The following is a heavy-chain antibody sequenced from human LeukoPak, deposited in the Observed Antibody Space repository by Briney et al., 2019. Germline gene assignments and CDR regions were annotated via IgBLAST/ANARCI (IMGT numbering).Heavy chain of an antibody. CDR2: ISTGSNYI. D-gene: IGHD5-18*01. J-gene: IGHJ4*02. Sequence: AGGSLRLSCAASGFTLGYYSMNWVRQAPGKGLEWVSSISTGSNYIYYADSVKGRFTISRDNAKNSLHLEMNSLRAEDTAVHYCARVPKNAAMITWYLDYWGQGTLVTVSS. CDR3: ARVPKNAAMITWYLDY. V-gene: IGHV3-21*01. CDR1: GFTLGYYS.